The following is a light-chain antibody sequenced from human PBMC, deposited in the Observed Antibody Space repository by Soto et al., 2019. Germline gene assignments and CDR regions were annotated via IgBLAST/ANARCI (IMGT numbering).Light chain of an antibody. CDR3: QQYGRSPLT. Sequence: EIVMTQSPDTLSLSPWERATLSCMASQSVSSSSVAWYQQKPGQAPRLLIYATSYRATDTPVRFSAGGAGTDFTLTISRLEPEDFAVYYCQQYGRSPLTFGQGTKVDIK. V-gene: IGKV3-20*01. J-gene: IGKJ1*01. CDR1: QSVSSSS. CDR2: ATS.